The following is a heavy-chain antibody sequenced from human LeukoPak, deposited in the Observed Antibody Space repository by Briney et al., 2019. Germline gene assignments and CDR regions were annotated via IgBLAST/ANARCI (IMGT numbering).Heavy chain of an antibody. CDR1: GFTFSSYA. CDR3: AKTRPLDSSSWSHGDY. CDR2: ISGSGDST. J-gene: IGHJ4*02. V-gene: IGHV3-23*01. D-gene: IGHD6-13*01. Sequence: GGSLRLSCAASGFTFSSYAMSWVRQAPGKGLEWVSAISGSGDSTYYGDSVKGRFTISRDNSKNTLYLQVNSLRAEDTAVYYCAKTRPLDSSSWSHGDYWGQGTLVTVSS.